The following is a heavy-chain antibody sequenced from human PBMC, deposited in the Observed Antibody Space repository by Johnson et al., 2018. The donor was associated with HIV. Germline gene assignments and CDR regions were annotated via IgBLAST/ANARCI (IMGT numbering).Heavy chain of an antibody. CDR1: GFTFSSYA. D-gene: IGHD3-3*01. Sequence: VQLVESGGGLVQPGGSLRLSCAASGFTFSSYAMSWVRQAPGKGLEWVSAISTAGDTYYPGSVKGRFTISRENAKNSLYLQMNSLRAGDTAVYYCARGVPVGVVRLGYRAVDIWGQGTMVTVSS. J-gene: IGHJ3*02. V-gene: IGHV3-13*01. CDR2: ISTAGDT. CDR3: ARGVPVGVVRLGYRAVDI.